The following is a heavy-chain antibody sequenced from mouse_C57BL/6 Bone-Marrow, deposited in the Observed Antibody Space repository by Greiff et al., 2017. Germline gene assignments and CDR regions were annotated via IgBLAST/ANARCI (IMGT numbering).Heavy chain of an antibody. CDR1: GYTFTDYE. D-gene: IGHD1-1*02. Sequence: QVQLKESGAELVRPGASVTLSCKASGYTFTDYEMHWVKQTPVHGLEWIGAIDPETGGTAYNQKFKGKAILTADKSSSTAYMELRSLTSEDSAVYYCTNTMPTVRDWYFDVWGTGTTVTVSS. CDR2: IDPETGGT. CDR3: TNTMPTVRDWYFDV. J-gene: IGHJ1*03. V-gene: IGHV1-15*01.